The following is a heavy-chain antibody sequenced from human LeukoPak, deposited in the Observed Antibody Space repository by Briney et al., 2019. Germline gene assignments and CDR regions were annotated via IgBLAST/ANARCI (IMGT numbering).Heavy chain of an antibody. D-gene: IGHD5-18*01. V-gene: IGHV3-21*01. CDR2: ISSTSGYV. CDR3: ARDVLYSYGYMDY. Sequence: GGSLRLSCAASGFTFTTYSMNWVRQAPGKGPEWVSSISSTSGYVYYADSVRGRFTISRDNAKNSLYLQMDSLRAEDTAVYYCARDVLYSYGYMDYWGQGTLVTVSS. CDR1: GFTFTTYS. J-gene: IGHJ4*02.